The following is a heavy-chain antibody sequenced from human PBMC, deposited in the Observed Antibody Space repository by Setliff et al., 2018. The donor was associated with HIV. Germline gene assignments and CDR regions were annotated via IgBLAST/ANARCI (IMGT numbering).Heavy chain of an antibody. V-gene: IGHV3-64*02. J-gene: IGHJ4*02. CDR2: ISSNGDSK. CDR1: GFIFKNFA. Sequence: LRLSCEAPGFIFKNFAMHWVRQAPGKGLEYVAGISSNGDSKYYADSVKGRFTISRDNTKNSLYLQMNSLRAEDTAVYYCATPGYSSGWEFYYFDYWGQGTLVTVSS. CDR3: ATPGYSSGWEFYYFDY. D-gene: IGHD6-19*01.